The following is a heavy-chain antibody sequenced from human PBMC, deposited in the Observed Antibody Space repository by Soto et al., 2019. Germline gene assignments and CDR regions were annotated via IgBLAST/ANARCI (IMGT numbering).Heavy chain of an antibody. CDR1: GFTFSSYS. D-gene: IGHD3-22*01. Sequence: EVQLVESGGGLVQPGGSLRLSCAASGFTFSSYSMNWVRQAPGKGLEWVSYISSRSSTIYYADSVKGRFTISRDNAKNSLYLHMNSLRDEDTAVYYCARDPHNYYSIGYSPFDYWGQGTLVTVSS. V-gene: IGHV3-48*02. J-gene: IGHJ4*02. CDR2: ISSRSSTI. CDR3: ARDPHNYYSIGYSPFDY.